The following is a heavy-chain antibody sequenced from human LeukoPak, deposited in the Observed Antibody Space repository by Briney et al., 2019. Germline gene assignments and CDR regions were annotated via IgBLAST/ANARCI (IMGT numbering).Heavy chain of an antibody. CDR2: IYHGGST. J-gene: IGHJ4*02. Sequence: SETLSLTCAVSGGSISSSNWWRGVRQPPGKGLEWIGEIYHGGSTNYTPSLKSRVTISIDKSKNQFSLKLSSVTAADTAVYYCARAPGRGYTSGCIDYWGQGTLVTVSP. V-gene: IGHV4-4*02. CDR3: ARAPGRGYTSGCIDY. CDR1: GGSISSSNW. D-gene: IGHD6-19*01.